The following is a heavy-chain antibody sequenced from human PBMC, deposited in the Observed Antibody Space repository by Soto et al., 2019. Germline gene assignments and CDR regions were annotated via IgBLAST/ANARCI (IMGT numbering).Heavy chain of an antibody. J-gene: IGHJ4*02. D-gene: IGHD1-1*01. CDR1: GGSLSTPVW. CDR2: VFHSGSA. V-gene: IGHV4-4*02. CDR3: ARKAWTRLDY. Sequence: QLQLQESGPGLVKPSGTLSLTCGVSGGSLSTPVWWSWVRLPPGKGLEWIGEVFHSGSANYNPSLQSRVTISLDKSTNQFSLRLSSVTDADTAVYYCARKAWTRLDYWGQGALVTVSS.